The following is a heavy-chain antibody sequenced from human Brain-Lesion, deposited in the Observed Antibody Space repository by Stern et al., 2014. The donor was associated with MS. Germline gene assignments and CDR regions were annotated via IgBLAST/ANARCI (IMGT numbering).Heavy chain of an antibody. J-gene: IGHJ4*02. V-gene: IGHV3-23*04. CDR2: FTGPGIDT. CDR1: GFTFSSYA. Sequence: VQLVESGGGLVQPGGSLRLSCAASGFTFSSYAMNWVRRAPGKRLEWVSSFTGPGIDTYSAGSLKGRFPFPRDNSKNTMYLQMDSLRAEDTAIYFCAKGALGHCSGAIGYPFDYWGQGTLVTVSS. CDR3: AKGALGHCSGAIGYPFDY. D-gene: IGHD2-15*01.